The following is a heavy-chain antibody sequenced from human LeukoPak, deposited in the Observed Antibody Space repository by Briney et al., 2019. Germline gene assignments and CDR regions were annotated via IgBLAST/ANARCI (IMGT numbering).Heavy chain of an antibody. CDR3: ARGSSVAGRFDY. CDR1: GFTFSSYG. J-gene: IGHJ4*02. V-gene: IGHV3-33*05. D-gene: IGHD6-19*01. Sequence: PGGSLRLSCAASGFTFSSYGMHWVRQAPGKGLEWVAVISYDGSNKYYADSVKGRFTISRDNSKNTLYLQMSSLRAEDTAVYYCARGSSVAGRFDYWGQGTLVTVSS. CDR2: ISYDGSNK.